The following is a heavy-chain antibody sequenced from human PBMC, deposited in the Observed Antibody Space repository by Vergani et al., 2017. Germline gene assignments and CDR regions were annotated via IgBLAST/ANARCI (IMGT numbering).Heavy chain of an antibody. J-gene: IGHJ6*02. Sequence: EVQLLESGGDLVQPGGSLRLSCAASGFTFNHYAMNWVRQAPGKGLEWVSGISGSGGSTYYAGSVKGRFTISRDSSKNTLYLQMNSLSAGDTAVYYCAKANPRNSGYDYLYYYPAMDGWGQGTTVTVSS. CDR1: GFTFNHYA. V-gene: IGHV3-23*01. D-gene: IGHD5-12*01. CDR2: ISGSGGST. CDR3: AKANPRNSGYDYLYYYPAMDG.